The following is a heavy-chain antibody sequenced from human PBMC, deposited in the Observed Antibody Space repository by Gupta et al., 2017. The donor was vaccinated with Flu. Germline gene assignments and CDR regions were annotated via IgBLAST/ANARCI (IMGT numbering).Heavy chain of an antibody. D-gene: IGHD2-15*01. J-gene: IGHJ5*02. CDR2: IIHSGST. CDR1: GGTSSGYY. Sequence: QVQLQPWGAGLLKPSETLSLTCAVYGGTSSGYYWSWIRQPPGQGLEWLGEIIHSGSTDYTPSLKSRVTISLDTSKNQFSLKLSSVTAADTAVYYCARGRLVYCSGGSCYSDIWFDPWGQGTLVTVSS. V-gene: IGHV4-34*01. CDR3: ARGRLVYCSGGSCYSDIWFDP.